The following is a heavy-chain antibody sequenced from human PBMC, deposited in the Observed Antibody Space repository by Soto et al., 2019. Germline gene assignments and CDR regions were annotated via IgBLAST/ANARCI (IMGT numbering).Heavy chain of an antibody. CDR3: ARGGYYDSSGYYGY. V-gene: IGHV4-31*03. CDR1: GHSLRSRLYY. J-gene: IGHJ4*02. CDR2: IYYSGST. Sequence: SENLYIHRTISGHSLRSRLYYWSWIRQHPGKGLEWIGYIYYSGSTYYYPSLKSRVTISVDTSKNQFSLKLSSVTAADTAVYYCARGGYYDSSGYYGYWGQG. D-gene: IGHD3-22*01.